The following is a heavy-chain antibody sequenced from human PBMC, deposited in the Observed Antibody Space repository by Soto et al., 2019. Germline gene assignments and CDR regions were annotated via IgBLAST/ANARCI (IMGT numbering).Heavy chain of an antibody. J-gene: IGHJ4*02. CDR3: ARESEDLTSNFDY. CDR1: GFTFSRYS. CDR2: ISSTTNYI. Sequence: VRALRLSCAASGFTFSRYSMNWVRQAPGKGLEWVSSISSTTNYIYYADSMKGRFTVSRDNAKNSVYLDMNSLSAEDTAVYYCARESEDLTSNFDYWAQGTLVTVSS. V-gene: IGHV3-21*01.